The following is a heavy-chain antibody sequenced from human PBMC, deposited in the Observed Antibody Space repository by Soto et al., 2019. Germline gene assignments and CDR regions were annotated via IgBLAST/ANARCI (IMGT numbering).Heavy chain of an antibody. J-gene: IGHJ3*02. D-gene: IGHD3-22*01. CDR2: ISAYNGNT. CDR3: ARGMDYYDSSTVAFDI. CDR1: GYTFTSYG. V-gene: IGHV1-18*01. Sequence: GASVKVSCKASGYTFTSYGVSWVRQAPGQGLEWMGWISAYNGNTNYAQKLQGRVTMTTDTSTSTAYMELRSLRSDDTAVYYCARGMDYYDSSTVAFDIWGQGTMVTVS.